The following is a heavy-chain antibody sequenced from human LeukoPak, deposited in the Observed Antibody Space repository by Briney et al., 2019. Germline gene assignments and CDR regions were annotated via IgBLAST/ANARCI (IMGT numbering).Heavy chain of an antibody. Sequence: SETLSLTCTVSGGSISSYYWSWIRQPPGKGLEWVGYIYYSGSTNYNPSLKSRVTISVDTSKSQFSLKLSSATAADTAVYYCARDPPTATTDYYYYYYMDVWGKGTTVTVSS. CDR2: IYYSGST. CDR1: GGSISSYY. V-gene: IGHV4-59*01. D-gene: IGHD1-1*01. J-gene: IGHJ6*03. CDR3: ARDPPTATTDYYYYYYMDV.